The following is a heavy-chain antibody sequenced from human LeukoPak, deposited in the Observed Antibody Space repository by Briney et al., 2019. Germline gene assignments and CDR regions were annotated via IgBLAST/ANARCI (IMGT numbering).Heavy chain of an antibody. D-gene: IGHD1-26*01. CDR1: GYTFTGYY. V-gene: IGHV1-2*04. CDR3: ATSWERSGVGLPNYYYYGMDV. J-gene: IGHJ6*02. Sequence: ASVKVSCTASGYTFTGYYMHWVRQAPGQGLEWMGWINPNSGGTNYAQKFQGWVTMTRDTSISAAYMELSRLRSDDTAVYYCATSWERSGVGLPNYYYYGMDVWGQGTTVTVSS. CDR2: INPNSGGT.